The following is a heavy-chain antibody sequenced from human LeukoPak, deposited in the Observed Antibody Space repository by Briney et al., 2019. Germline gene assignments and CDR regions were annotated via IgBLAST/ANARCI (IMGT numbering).Heavy chain of an antibody. V-gene: IGHV4-39*01. CDR3: ARSRQRWLRFDY. Sequence: SETLSLTCTVSGGSISSSSYYWGWIRQPPGKGLEWIGSIYYSGSTYYNPSLKSRVTISVDTSKNQFSLKLSSVTAADTAVYYCARSRQRWLRFDYWGQGTLVTVSS. CDR2: IYYSGST. D-gene: IGHD5-12*01. CDR1: GGSISSSSYY. J-gene: IGHJ4*02.